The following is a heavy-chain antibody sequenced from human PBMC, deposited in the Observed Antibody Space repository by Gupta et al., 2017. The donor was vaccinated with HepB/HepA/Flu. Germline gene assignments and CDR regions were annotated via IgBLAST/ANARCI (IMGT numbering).Heavy chain of an antibody. CDR3: VRGRYSYDVSGTFDF. J-gene: IGHJ4*02. D-gene: IGHD3-22*01. V-gene: IGHV3-43*02. CDR2: ISGDGIGT. Sequence: DVLLLESGGGVFQPGGPWRLSCLASGFALGSFALHWVLQRPGMGLEGVSVISGDGIGTYYADSVKGRFTISRDNSENSLFLQMNSLTIEDTALYYCVRGRYSYDVSGTFDFWGQGTLVTVSS. CDR1: GFALGSFA.